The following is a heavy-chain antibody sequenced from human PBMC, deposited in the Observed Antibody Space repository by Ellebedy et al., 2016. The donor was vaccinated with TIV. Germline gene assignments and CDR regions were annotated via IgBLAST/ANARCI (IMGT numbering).Heavy chain of an antibody. J-gene: IGHJ5*02. Sequence: MPSETLSLTCALSGSSFSDINWYSWVRQPPGKGLEWNGEIYHSGTTNYSPSLKTRVTISVDTSKNHFSLNLKSVTAADTAVYFCSGAYGRATPRSWGQGTLVTVSS. CDR1: GSSFSDINW. CDR2: IYHSGTT. CDR3: SGAYGRATPRS. D-gene: IGHD3-10*01. V-gene: IGHV4-4*02.